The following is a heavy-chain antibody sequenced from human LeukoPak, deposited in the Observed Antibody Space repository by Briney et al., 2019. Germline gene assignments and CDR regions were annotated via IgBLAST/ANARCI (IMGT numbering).Heavy chain of an antibody. CDR1: GFIFSSYA. D-gene: IGHD3-3*01. Sequence: GGSLRLSCAASGFIFSSYAMHWVRQAPGKGLEWVAVTSYDGRNTDYADSVKGRFTISRDNSKNALYLQMNSLRAEDTAVYYCARCRDYNFWSGSAVDYWGQGTLVTVSS. J-gene: IGHJ4*02. CDR2: TSYDGRNT. CDR3: ARCRDYNFWSGSAVDY. V-gene: IGHV3-30*04.